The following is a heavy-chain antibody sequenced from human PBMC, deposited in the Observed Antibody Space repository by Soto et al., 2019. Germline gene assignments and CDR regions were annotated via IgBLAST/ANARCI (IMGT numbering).Heavy chain of an antibody. Sequence: EVQLVESGGGLVQPGGSLRLSCAASGFTFSSYSMNWVRQAPGKGLEWASYISSSSSTIYYADSVKGRFTISRDNAKNSLDLQMNSLRAEDTAVYYCAREGEVDSSGYYYGIDYWGQGTLVTVSS. CDR1: GFTFSSYS. J-gene: IGHJ4*02. D-gene: IGHD3-22*01. V-gene: IGHV3-48*01. CDR2: ISSSSSTI. CDR3: AREGEVDSSGYYYGIDY.